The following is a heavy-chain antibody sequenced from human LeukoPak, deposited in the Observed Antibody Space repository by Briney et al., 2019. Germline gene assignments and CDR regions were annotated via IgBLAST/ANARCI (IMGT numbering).Heavy chain of an antibody. J-gene: IGHJ4*02. CDR3: ARGDLWFGELYDTGYFDY. CDR1: GFTFSSYE. CDR2: ISSSGSTI. V-gene: IGHV3-48*03. Sequence: TGGSLRLSCAASGFTFSSYEMNWVRQAPGKGLEWVSYISSSGSTIYYADSVKGRFTISRDNAKNSLYLQMNSLRAEDTAVYYCARGDLWFGELYDTGYFDYWGQGTLVTVSS. D-gene: IGHD3-10*01.